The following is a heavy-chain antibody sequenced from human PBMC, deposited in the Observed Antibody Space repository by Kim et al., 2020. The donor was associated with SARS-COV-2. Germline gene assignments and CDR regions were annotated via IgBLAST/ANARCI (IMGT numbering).Heavy chain of an antibody. CDR2: IYYSGST. V-gene: IGHV4-31*03. Sequence: SETLSLTCTVSGGSISSGGYYWSWIRQHPGKGLEWIGYIYYSGSTYYNPSLKSRVTISVDTSKNQFSLKLSSVTAADTAVYYCARTRYCSGGSCYSGSSHALDIWGQGTMVTVSS. J-gene: IGHJ3*02. CDR1: GGSISSGGYY. CDR3: ARTRYCSGGSCYSGSSHALDI. D-gene: IGHD2-15*01.